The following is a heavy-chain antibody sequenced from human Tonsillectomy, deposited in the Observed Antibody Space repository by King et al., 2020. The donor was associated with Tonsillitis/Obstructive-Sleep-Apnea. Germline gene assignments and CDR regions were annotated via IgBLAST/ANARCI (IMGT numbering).Heavy chain of an antibody. V-gene: IGHV1-2*04. CDR2: INPNSGGT. D-gene: IGHD5-24*01. CDR1: GYTFTGYY. Sequence: QLVQSGAEVKKPGASVKVSCKASGYTFTGYYMHWVRQAPGQGLEWMGWINPNSGGTNYAQKFQGWVTMTRDTSISTAYMELSRLRSDDTAVYYCARAEPRWKRWLHLPHYFDYWGQGTLVTVSS. CDR3: ARAEPRWKRWLHLPHYFDY. J-gene: IGHJ4*02.